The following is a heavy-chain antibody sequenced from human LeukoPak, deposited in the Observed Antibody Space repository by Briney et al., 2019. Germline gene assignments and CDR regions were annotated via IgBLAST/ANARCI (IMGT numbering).Heavy chain of an antibody. CDR3: ARGNSGYDFFYVGNFDY. V-gene: IGHV4-30-4*08. CDR1: GGSISSGDYY. J-gene: IGHJ4*02. CDR2: IYYSGST. Sequence: SETLSLTCTVPGGSISSGDYYWSWIRQPPGKGLEWIGYIYYSGSTYYNPSLKSRVTISVDTSKNQFSLKLSSVTAADTAVYYCARGNSGYDFFYVGNFDYWGQGTLVTVSS. D-gene: IGHD5-12*01.